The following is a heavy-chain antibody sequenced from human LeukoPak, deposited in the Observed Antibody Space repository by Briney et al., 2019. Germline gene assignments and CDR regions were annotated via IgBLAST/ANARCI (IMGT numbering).Heavy chain of an antibody. Sequence: GGSLRLSCAASGFNVSSNYMNWVHQAPGKGLEWVSFIYIGGSTYYADSVKGRFTISRDNSKNTLYLQMNSLRAEDTAVYYCARGDDYGDYWGQGTLVTVSS. J-gene: IGHJ4*02. CDR3: ARGDDYGDY. CDR2: IYIGGST. D-gene: IGHD2-21*01. V-gene: IGHV3-66*01. CDR1: GFNVSSNY.